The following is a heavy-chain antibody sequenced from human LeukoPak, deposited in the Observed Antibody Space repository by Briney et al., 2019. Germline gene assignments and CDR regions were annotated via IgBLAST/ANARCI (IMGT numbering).Heavy chain of an antibody. CDR3: GAGEPYGY. V-gene: IGHV3-33*01. CDR1: GFTFTTYG. Sequence: GRSLRLSCTASGFTFTTYGMHWVRQAPGKGLEWVAIIWYDGSNKYYADSVKGRFTISRDNSKNTLYLQMNSLRADDTALYYCGAGEPYGYWGQGTLVTVSS. J-gene: IGHJ4*02. CDR2: IWYDGSNK. D-gene: IGHD1-14*01.